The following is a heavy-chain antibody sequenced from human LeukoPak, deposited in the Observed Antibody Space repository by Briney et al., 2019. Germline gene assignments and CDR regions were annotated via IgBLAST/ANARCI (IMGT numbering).Heavy chain of an antibody. Sequence: VGSLRLSCAASGFTFSNYWMHWVRQTPGKGLVWVSRIISDGSSTSYADSVKGRFTISRDNAKNTLYLQMNSLRAEDTAVYYCARDGSLPDYWGQGTLVTVSS. CDR1: GFTFSNYW. CDR2: IISDGSST. CDR3: ARDGSLPDY. V-gene: IGHV3-74*01. D-gene: IGHD5/OR15-5a*01. J-gene: IGHJ4*02.